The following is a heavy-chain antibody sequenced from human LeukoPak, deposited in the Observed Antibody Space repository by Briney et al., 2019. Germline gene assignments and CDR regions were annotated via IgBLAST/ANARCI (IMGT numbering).Heavy chain of an antibody. D-gene: IGHD6-6*01. CDR3: ARAGAARDYDY. CDR1: GFTFSSYA. V-gene: IGHV3-23*01. Sequence: GGSLRLSCAASGFTFSSYAMSWVRQAPGRGLEWVSAISGSGGSTYYADSVKGRFTISRDNAKNSLYLQMNSLRAEDTAVYYCARAGAARDYDYWGQGTLVTVSS. CDR2: ISGSGGST. J-gene: IGHJ4*02.